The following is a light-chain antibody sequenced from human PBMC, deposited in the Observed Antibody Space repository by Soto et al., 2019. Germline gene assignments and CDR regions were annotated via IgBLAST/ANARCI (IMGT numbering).Light chain of an antibody. V-gene: IGLV2-14*01. CDR2: DVS. CDR3: SSYTRTTALRV. J-gene: IGLJ2*01. CDR1: SSDVGSYNY. Sequence: QSALTQPASVSGSPGQSITISCTGTSSDVGSYNYVSWYQQHPGKAPKVIIYDVSNRPSGVSDRFSASKSGNTASLTISGLQAEDEADYYCSSYTRTTALRVFGGGTKLTV.